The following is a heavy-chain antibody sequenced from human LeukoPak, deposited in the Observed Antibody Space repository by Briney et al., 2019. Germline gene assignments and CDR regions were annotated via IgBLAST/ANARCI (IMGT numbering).Heavy chain of an antibody. Sequence: GGSLRLSCAASGFTFDDYAMHWVRQAPGKGLEWVSGISWSSGSIGYADSVKGRFTISRDNAKNSLYLQMNSLRAEDTALYYCAKGRYGSGSYSVFDYWGQGTLVTVSS. D-gene: IGHD3-10*01. CDR1: GFTFDDYA. V-gene: IGHV3-9*01. J-gene: IGHJ4*02. CDR3: AKGRYGSGSYSVFDY. CDR2: ISWSSGSI.